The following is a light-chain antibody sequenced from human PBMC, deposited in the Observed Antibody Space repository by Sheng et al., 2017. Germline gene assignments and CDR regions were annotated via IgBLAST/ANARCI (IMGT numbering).Light chain of an antibody. Sequence: AIRMTQSPSSFSASTGDRVTITCRASQGISSYLAWYQQKPGKAPKLLIYAASTLQSGVPSRFSGSGSGTDFTLTISCLQSEDFATYYCQQYYSSFYTFGQGTKLEIK. CDR1: QGISSY. CDR2: AAS. V-gene: IGKV1-8*01. CDR3: QQYYSSFYT. J-gene: IGKJ2*01.